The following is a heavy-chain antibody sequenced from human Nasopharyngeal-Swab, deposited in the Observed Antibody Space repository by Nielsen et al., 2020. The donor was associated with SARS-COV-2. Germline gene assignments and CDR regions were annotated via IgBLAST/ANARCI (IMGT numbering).Heavy chain of an antibody. CDR2: INPISGGT. D-gene: IGHD3-10*01. CDR1: GYTFTGHY. V-gene: IGHV1-2*06. Sequence: ASVKVSCKASGYTFTGHYMHWVRQAPGQGLEWMGRINPISGGTNYAQKFQGRVRMTRDTSIRTTYMELSGLSSDDTAVYYCARGVYYYYYHGTDVWGQGTTVTVSS. J-gene: IGHJ6*02. CDR3: ARGVYYYYYHGTDV.